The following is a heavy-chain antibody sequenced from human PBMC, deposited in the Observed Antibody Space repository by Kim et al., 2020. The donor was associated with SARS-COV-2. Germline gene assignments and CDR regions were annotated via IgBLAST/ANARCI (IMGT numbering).Heavy chain of an antibody. Sequence: SETLSLTCAVYGGSFSGYYWSWIRQPPGKGLEWIGEINHSGSTNYNPSLKSRVTISVDTSKNQFSLKLSSVTAADTAVYYCARENYYYGMDVWGQGTTVTVSS. CDR3: ARENYYYGMDV. CDR1: GGSFSGYY. J-gene: IGHJ6*02. CDR2: INHSGST. V-gene: IGHV4-34*01.